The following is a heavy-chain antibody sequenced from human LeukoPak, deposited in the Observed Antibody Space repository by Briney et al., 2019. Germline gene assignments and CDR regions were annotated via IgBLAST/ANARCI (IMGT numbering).Heavy chain of an antibody. CDR2: INSDGSST. Sequence: PGGSLRLSCAASGFTFSSYWMHWVRQAPEKGLVWVSRINSDGSSTSYADSVKGRFTISRDNAKNTLYLQMNSLRAEDTAVYYCAVAGTFDYFDYWGQGTLVTVSS. J-gene: IGHJ4*02. V-gene: IGHV3-74*01. CDR3: AVAGTFDYFDY. D-gene: IGHD6-19*01. CDR1: GFTFSSYW.